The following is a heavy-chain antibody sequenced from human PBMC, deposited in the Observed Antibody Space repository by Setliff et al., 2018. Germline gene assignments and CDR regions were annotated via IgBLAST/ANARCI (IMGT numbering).Heavy chain of an antibody. J-gene: IGHJ4*02. V-gene: IGHV3-30-3*01. CDR3: ARDPSPLGATTRFDY. CDR1: GFTFSSYA. CDR2: ISYDGSNK. D-gene: IGHD1-26*01. Sequence: LRLSCAASGFTFSSYAMHWVRQAPGKGLEWVAVISYDGSNKYYADSVKGRFTISRDNSKNTLYLQMNSLRAEDTAVYYCARDPSPLGATTRFDYWGQGTLVTVSS.